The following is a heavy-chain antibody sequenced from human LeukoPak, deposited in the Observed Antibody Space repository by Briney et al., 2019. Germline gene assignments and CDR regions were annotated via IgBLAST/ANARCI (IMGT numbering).Heavy chain of an antibody. CDR3: ATGPFGPPYYYGSGSYYNGADY. CDR1: GYTLTELS. V-gene: IGHV1-24*01. J-gene: IGHJ4*02. Sequence: ASVKVSCKVSGYTLTELSMHWVRQAPGKGLEWMGGFDPEDGETIYAQKFQGRVTMTEDTSTDTAYMELSSLRSEDTAVYYCATGPFGPPYYYGSGSYYNGADYWGQGALVTVSS. CDR2: FDPEDGET. D-gene: IGHD3-10*01.